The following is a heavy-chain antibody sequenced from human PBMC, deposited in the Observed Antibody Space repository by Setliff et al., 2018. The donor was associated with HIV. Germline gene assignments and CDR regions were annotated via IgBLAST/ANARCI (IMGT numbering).Heavy chain of an antibody. CDR2: VDPENPTT. CDR1: GYTFTNQY. V-gene: IGHV1-69-2*01. J-gene: IGHJ6*03. CDR3: ASERSRGNYYYSLDV. Sequence: GASVKVSCKMSGYTFTNQYIHWIQQAPGKGLEWMGLVDPENPTTIYAARFQGRVTITADTSTDTAYMELSRLRSEDTAIYYCASERSRGNYYYSLDVWGKGTTVTVPS.